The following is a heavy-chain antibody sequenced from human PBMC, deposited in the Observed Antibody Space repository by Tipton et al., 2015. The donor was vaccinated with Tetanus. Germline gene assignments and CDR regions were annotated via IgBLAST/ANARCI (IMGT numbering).Heavy chain of an antibody. CDR3: AKEALGVLDV. Sequence: GSLRLSCAASGFTFRSYTMNWVRQAPGKGLEWVSAVSGSRGDTYYADSVKGRFTDSRDNSKDTLYLQLNSPRADDTAIYYCAKEALGVLDVWGRGTTVTVSS. J-gene: IGHJ6*04. V-gene: IGHV3-23*01. CDR2: VSGSRGDT. CDR1: GFTFRSYT.